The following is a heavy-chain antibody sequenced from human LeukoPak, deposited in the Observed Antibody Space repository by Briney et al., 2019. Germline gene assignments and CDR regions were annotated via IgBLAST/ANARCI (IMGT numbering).Heavy chain of an antibody. CDR3: AREHQGIPIFGVVDY. D-gene: IGHD3-3*01. J-gene: IGHJ4*02. Sequence: PGGSLRLSCAASEFTFSRYAMHWVRQAPGKGLEWVAVISHDGSNKYYADSVKGRFTISRDNSQNTLYVQMNSLRAEDTAVYYCAREHQGIPIFGVVDYWGQGTLVTVSS. CDR2: ISHDGSNK. CDR1: EFTFSRYA. V-gene: IGHV3-30*04.